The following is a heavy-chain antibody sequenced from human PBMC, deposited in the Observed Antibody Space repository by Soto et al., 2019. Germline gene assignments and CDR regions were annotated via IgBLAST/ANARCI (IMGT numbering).Heavy chain of an antibody. J-gene: IGHJ6*02. CDR1: GYSFTSYW. Sequence: GESLKISCKGSGYSFTSYWIGWVRQMPGKGLEWMGIIYPGDSDTRYSPSFQGQVTISADKSISTAYLQWSSLKASDTAMYYCARGLRYDFWSGYSYYYYGMDVWGQGTTVTVSS. V-gene: IGHV5-51*01. CDR3: ARGLRYDFWSGYSYYYYGMDV. D-gene: IGHD3-3*01. CDR2: IYPGDSDT.